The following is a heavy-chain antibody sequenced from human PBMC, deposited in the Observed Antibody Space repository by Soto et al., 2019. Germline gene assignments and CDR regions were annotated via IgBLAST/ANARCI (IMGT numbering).Heavy chain of an antibody. Sequence: QVQLVQSGAEVKKPGASVKVSCKASGYTFSSYGISWVRQAPGQGLEWMGWISAYNGNTKYAQKLQGRVTMTTDTSTSTVYMELSSLRSDDTAVYYCARREVGTTLDFDYWGQGSLVTVSS. CDR3: ARREVGTTLDFDY. CDR1: GYTFSSYG. CDR2: ISAYNGNT. J-gene: IGHJ4*02. V-gene: IGHV1-18*01. D-gene: IGHD1-26*01.